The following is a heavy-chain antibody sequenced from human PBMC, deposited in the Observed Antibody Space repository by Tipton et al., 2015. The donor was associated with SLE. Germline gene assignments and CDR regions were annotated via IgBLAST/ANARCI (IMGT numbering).Heavy chain of an antibody. CDR2: ITWDGSNK. CDR1: GFVFNEYP. J-gene: IGHJ4*02. Sequence: SLRLSCAASGFVFNEYPMHWVRQVPGKGLEWVSRITWDGSNKWYAESVKGRFTTTRDNTNDILYLEMNNLRHEDSAFYFCAKGLLLGHYLDHWGLGTLVTVSS. CDR3: AKGLLLGHYLDH. D-gene: IGHD2/OR15-2a*01. V-gene: IGHV3-43*01.